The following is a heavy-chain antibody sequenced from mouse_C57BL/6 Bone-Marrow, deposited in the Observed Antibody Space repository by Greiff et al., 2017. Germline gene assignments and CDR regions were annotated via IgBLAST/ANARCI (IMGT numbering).Heavy chain of an antibody. D-gene: IGHD1-1*01. CDR1: GYTFTSYW. CDR3: ARDGSSYGWYFDV. V-gene: IGHV1-53*01. Sequence: QVQLQQPGTELVKPGASVMLSCKASGYTFTSYWMHWVKQRPGQGLEWIGNINPSNGGTNYNEKFKSKATPTVAKSSSTAYMQLSSLTSEDSAVYYCARDGSSYGWYFDVWGTGTTVTVSS. J-gene: IGHJ1*03. CDR2: INPSNGGT.